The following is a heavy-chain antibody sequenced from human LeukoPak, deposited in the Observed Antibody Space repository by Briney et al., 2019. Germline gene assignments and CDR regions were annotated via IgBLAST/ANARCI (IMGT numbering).Heavy chain of an antibody. V-gene: IGHV4-39*07. J-gene: IGHJ4*02. Sequence: SETLSLTCTVSGGSISSSSYYWGWIRQPPGKGLEWIGSIYYSGSTYYNPSLKSRVTISVDTSRNQFSLKLSSVTAADTAVYYCARDLGLDYWGQGTLVTVSS. CDR3: ARDLGLDY. CDR2: IYYSGST. CDR1: GGSISSSSYY.